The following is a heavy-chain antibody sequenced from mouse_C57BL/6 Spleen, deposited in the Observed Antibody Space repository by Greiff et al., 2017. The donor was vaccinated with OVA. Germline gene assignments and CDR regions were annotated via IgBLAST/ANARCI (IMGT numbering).Heavy chain of an antibody. Sequence: DVKLVESGTVLARPGASVKMSCKTSGYTFTSYWMHWVKQRPGQGLEWIGAIYPGNSDTSYNQKFKGKAKLTAVTSASTAYMELSSLTNEDSAVYYCTRPYDYDVGGFDYWGQGTTLTVSS. CDR1: GYTFTSYW. CDR3: TRPYDYDVGGFDY. V-gene: IGHV1-5*01. CDR2: IYPGNSDT. D-gene: IGHD2-4*01. J-gene: IGHJ2*01.